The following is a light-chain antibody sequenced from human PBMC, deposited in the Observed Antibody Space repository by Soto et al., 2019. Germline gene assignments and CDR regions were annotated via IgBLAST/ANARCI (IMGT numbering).Light chain of an antibody. J-gene: IGKJ1*01. CDR3: HQRQSWPRT. CDR2: GAS. CDR1: QSVSSSY. Sequence: EMVMTQSPATLSVSPGERATLSCRASQSVSSSYLAWYQQKPGQAPRLLIYGASNRATGIPARFSGSGSGTDFTLTINSLAPEDFAIYYCHQRQSWPRTFGQGTKVDIK. V-gene: IGKV3D-20*02.